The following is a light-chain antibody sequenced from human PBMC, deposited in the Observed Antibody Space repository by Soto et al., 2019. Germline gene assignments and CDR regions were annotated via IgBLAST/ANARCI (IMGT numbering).Light chain of an antibody. Sequence: QSALTQPRSVSGSPGQSVTISCTGTSSDVGGYNYVSWYQQHPGKAPKLMIYDVSKRPSGVPDRFSGSKSGNTASLAISGLQPEDEADYYCQCYDSSLTVLFGGGTKLTVL. V-gene: IGLV2-11*01. CDR3: QCYDSSLTVL. CDR1: SSDVGGYNY. J-gene: IGLJ2*01. CDR2: DVS.